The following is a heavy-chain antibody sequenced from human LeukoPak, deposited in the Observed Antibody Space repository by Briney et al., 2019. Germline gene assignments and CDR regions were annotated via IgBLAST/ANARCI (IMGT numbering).Heavy chain of an antibody. CDR3: AKDYYYGSGSYYALDS. Sequence: PGGSLRLSCAASGFTFSSYAMSRVRQAPGKGLEWVSALSGSGGSTYHADSVKGRFTISRDNSKNTLYLQMNSLRADDTAIYYCAKDYYYGSGSYYALDSWGQGTLVTVSS. J-gene: IGHJ5*01. CDR2: LSGSGGST. CDR1: GFTFSSYA. D-gene: IGHD3-10*01. V-gene: IGHV3-23*01.